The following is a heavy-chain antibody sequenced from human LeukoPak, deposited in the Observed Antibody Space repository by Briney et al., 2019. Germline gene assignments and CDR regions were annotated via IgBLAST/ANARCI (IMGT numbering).Heavy chain of an antibody. CDR2: ISAYNGNT. D-gene: IGHD1-26*01. Sequence: ASVKVSCKASGYTFTSYGISWVRQAPGQGLEWMGWISAYNGNTNYAQKLQGRVTMTTDTSTSTAYMELRSLRSDDTAVYYCARVSTGGTVLEWESYYEDYWGQGTLVAVSS. CDR3: ARVSTGGTVLEWESYYEDY. V-gene: IGHV1-18*01. CDR1: GYTFTSYG. J-gene: IGHJ4*02.